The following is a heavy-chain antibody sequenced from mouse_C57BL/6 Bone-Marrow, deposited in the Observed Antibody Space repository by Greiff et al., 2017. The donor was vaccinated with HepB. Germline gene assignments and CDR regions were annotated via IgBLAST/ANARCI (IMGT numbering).Heavy chain of an antibody. CDR2: IDPSDSYT. CDR3: ASWGYAMDY. Sequence: QVQLQQPGAELVMPGASVKLSCKASGYTFTRYWMHWVKQRPGQGLEWIGEIDPSDSYTNYNQKFKGKSTLTVDKSSSTAYMQLSSLTSEDSAVYYCASWGYAMDYWGQGTSVTVSS. V-gene: IGHV1-69*01. D-gene: IGHD4-1*01. CDR1: GYTFTRYW. J-gene: IGHJ4*01.